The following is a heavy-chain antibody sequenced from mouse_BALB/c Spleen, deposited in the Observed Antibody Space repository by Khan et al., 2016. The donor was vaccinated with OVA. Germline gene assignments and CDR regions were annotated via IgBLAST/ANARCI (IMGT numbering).Heavy chain of an antibody. V-gene: IGHV1S135*01. Sequence: VQLQQSGPELMKPGASVNISCKASGYSFTTYYIHWVKQSHGKSLEWIGYIDPFNGGTDYNQNFKGKATLTVDQSSSTAYMHRSSRTSKDSAVYYGARGAFGYGGQGPLVTASA. CDR3: ARGAFGY. CDR2: IDPFNGGT. J-gene: IGHJ3*01. CDR1: GYSFTTYY.